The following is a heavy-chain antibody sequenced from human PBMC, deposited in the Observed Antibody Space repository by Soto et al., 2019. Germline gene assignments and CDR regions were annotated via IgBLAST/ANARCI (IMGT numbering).Heavy chain of an antibody. CDR1: AFSFCPSW. CDR2: FNPDARNI. Sequence: GGSLESSWAASAFSFCPSWMHWFRHAPGEGLGWVSRFNPDARNIDYADSVKGRFTISRDNGKNKLYLEMNILRVEDTAVYFCPTAGIYRFDNWGLGTRVTGSS. V-gene: IGHV3-74*01. CDR3: PTAGIYRFDN. J-gene: IGHJ4*02. D-gene: IGHD1-1*01.